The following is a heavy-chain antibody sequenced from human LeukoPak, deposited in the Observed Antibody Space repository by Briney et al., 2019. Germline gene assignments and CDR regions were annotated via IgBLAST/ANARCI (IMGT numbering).Heavy chain of an antibody. CDR2: INTYNGNT. Sequence: ASVKVSCKASGYTFTSYGISWVRQAPGQGLEWMGWINTYNGNTNYVQKLQGRVTMTTDTSTSTAYMELSSLRSEDTAVYYCATDRHYYDSSGRTAFDIWGQGTMVTVSS. J-gene: IGHJ3*02. CDR1: GYTFTSYG. CDR3: ATDRHYYDSSGRTAFDI. D-gene: IGHD3-22*01. V-gene: IGHV1-18*01.